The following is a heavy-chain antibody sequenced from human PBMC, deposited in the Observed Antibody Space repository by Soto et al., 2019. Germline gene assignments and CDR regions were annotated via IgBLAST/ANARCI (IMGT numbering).Heavy chain of an antibody. Sequence: QVQLVESGGGVVQPGRSLRLSCVASGFTFSSYAMHWVRQAPGKGLEWVAVISYDGNNKYYADSVKGRFTISRDNSKNTLYLQMKRLRLAAMAVYYCARAGCDGGSCYTLVGLRYGMDVWGQGTTVTVSS. CDR3: ARAGCDGGSCYTLVGLRYGMDV. J-gene: IGHJ6*02. D-gene: IGHD2-15*01. CDR2: ISYDGNNK. CDR1: GFTFSSYA. V-gene: IGHV3-30-3*01.